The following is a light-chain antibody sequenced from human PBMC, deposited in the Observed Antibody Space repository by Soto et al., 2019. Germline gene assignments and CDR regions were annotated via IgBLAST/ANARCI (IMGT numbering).Light chain of an antibody. CDR1: QNIDMY. J-gene: IGKJ1*01. V-gene: IGKV1-39*01. CDR2: GAS. Sequence: DIHMTQSPSSLSASVGDTVTITCRASQNIDMYLNWYQQKPGKAPRVLISGASNLQSGVPSRFSGSGSGTDFTLTISSLQSEDFASYFCQHTFNSPPWTCGQGTTVEVK. CDR3: QHTFNSPPWT.